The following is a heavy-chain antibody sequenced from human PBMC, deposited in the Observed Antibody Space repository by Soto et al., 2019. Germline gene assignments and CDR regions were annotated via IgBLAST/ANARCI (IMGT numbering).Heavy chain of an antibody. V-gene: IGHV3-7*05. D-gene: IGHD3-3*01. CDR1: GFTFSSYW. Sequence: GGSLRLSCAASGFTFSSYWMSWFRQAPGKGLEWVANIKQDGSEKYYVDSVKGRFTISRDNAKNSLYLQMNSLRAEDTAVYYCARDRYAIFGVVIDYWGQGTLVTVSS. CDR2: IKQDGSEK. CDR3: ARDRYAIFGVVIDY. J-gene: IGHJ4*02.